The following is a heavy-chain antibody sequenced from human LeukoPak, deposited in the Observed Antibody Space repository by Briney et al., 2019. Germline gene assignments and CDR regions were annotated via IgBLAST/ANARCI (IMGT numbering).Heavy chain of an antibody. CDR3: AKDWRYCSSTSCSLPYYYYMDV. Sequence: GGSLRLSCAASGFTFSTYGMHWVRQAPGKGLEWVSAISGSGGSTYYADSVKGRFTISRDNSKNTLYLQMNSLRAEDTAVYYCAKDWRYCSSTSCSLPYYYYMDVWAKGPRSPSP. V-gene: IGHV3-23*01. CDR2: ISGSGGST. D-gene: IGHD2-2*01. J-gene: IGHJ6*03. CDR1: GFTFSTYG.